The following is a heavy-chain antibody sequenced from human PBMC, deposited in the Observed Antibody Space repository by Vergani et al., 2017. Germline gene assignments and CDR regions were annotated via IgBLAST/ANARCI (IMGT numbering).Heavy chain of an antibody. CDR2: INPIFGTA. CDR3: ASRDITIFGXVIIRGYYYYGMDV. J-gene: IGHJ6*02. Sequence: QVQLVQSGAEVKKPGSSVKVSCKASGGTFSSYAISWVRQAPGQGLEWMGGINPIFGTANYAQKFQGRVTITADESTSTAYMELSSLRSEDTAVYYCASRDITIFGXVIIRGYYYYGMDVWGQGTTVTVSS. D-gene: IGHD3-3*01. CDR1: GGTFSSYA. V-gene: IGHV1-69*01.